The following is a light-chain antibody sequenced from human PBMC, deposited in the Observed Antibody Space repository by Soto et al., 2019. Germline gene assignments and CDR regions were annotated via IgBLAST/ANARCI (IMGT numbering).Light chain of an antibody. Sequence: MAMTKAHTTMSESPGERATLSCRASQSVSSNLAWYQQKPGQAPRLLIYGASTRATGIPARFSGSGSGTEFTLTISSLQSEEFAFYYCQQYNNWPPWTFGQGTKVDI. V-gene: IGKV3-15*01. CDR2: GAS. J-gene: IGKJ1*01. CDR1: QSVSSN. CDR3: QQYNNWPPWT.